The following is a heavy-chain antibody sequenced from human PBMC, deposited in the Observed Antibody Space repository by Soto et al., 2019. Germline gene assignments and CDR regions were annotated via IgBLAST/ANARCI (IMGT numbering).Heavy chain of an antibody. V-gene: IGHV3-15*01. CDR2: IKSKTGGGTT. Sequence: GGSLRLSCAASGFTFSNARMSWVRQAPGKGLEWVGRIKSKTGGGTTDYAAPVKGRFTISRDDSKNTLYLQMNSLKTEDTAVYYCTTDQISSTSSDAFDIWGQGTMVTVSS. D-gene: IGHD2-2*01. CDR3: TTDQISSTSSDAFDI. CDR1: GFTFSNAR. J-gene: IGHJ3*02.